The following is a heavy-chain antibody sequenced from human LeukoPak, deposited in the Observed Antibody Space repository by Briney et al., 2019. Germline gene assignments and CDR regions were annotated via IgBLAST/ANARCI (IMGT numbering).Heavy chain of an antibody. D-gene: IGHD3-22*01. J-gene: IGHJ4*02. CDR1: GFTFSSYG. CDR2: ISGSGGST. Sequence: PGGSLRLSCAASGFTFSSYGMSWVRQAPGKGLEWVSAISGSGGSTYYADSVKGRFTISRDNSKNTLYLQMNSLRAEDTAVYYCAKGPEKTMIVVVTTNDYWGQGTLVTVSS. CDR3: AKGPEKTMIVVVTTNDY. V-gene: IGHV3-23*01.